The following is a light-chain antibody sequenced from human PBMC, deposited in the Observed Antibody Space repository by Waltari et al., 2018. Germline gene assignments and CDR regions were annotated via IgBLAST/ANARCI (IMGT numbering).Light chain of an antibody. J-gene: IGKJ1*01. CDR1: QSVSRT. Sequence: EVVLTQSPGTLSLSLGEKATLPCRASQSVSRTLALYQQKPGQAHRLHIYDASSRATGIPDRFSGSGSGTDFSLTISRLEPEDFAVYYCQKYGSLPATFGQGTKVEIK. CDR2: DAS. V-gene: IGKV3-20*01. CDR3: QKYGSLPAT.